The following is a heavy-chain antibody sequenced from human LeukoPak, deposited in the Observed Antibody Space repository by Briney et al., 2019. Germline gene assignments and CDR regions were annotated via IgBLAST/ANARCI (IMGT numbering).Heavy chain of an antibody. V-gene: IGHV1-8*03. CDR1: GYTFTGYY. D-gene: IGHD4-17*01. CDR3: ARGVDYGDY. J-gene: IGHJ4*02. CDR2: MNPNSGNT. Sequence: ASVKVSCKASGYTFTGYYMHWVRQATGQGLEWMGWMNPNSGNTGYAQKFQGRVTITRNTSISTAYMELSSLRSEDTAVYYCARGVDYGDYWGQGTLVTVSS.